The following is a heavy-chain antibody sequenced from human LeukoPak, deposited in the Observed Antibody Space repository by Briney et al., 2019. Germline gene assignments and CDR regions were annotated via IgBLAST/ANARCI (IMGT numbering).Heavy chain of an antibody. Sequence: SETLSLTCAVYGGSFSGYYWSWIRQPPGKGLEXXXKINHSGRTTSNPSLKSRVTISVDTSKNQFSLKLSSVTAADTAVYYCARSSLAVAGARYFDYWGQGTLVTVSS. CDR1: GGSFSGYY. J-gene: IGHJ4*02. CDR2: INHSGRT. D-gene: IGHD6-19*01. V-gene: IGHV4-34*01. CDR3: ARSSLAVAGARYFDY.